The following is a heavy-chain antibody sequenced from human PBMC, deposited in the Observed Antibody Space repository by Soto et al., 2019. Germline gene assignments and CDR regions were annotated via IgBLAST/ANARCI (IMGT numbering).Heavy chain of an antibody. J-gene: IGHJ4*02. CDR1: GFTFSSYA. Sequence: EVQLLESGGGLVQPGGSLRLSCAASGFTFSSYAMSWVRQAPGKGLEWVSAISGSGGSTYYADSVKGRFTISRDNSKNTLYRQMTSLRAEDTAVYYCAKENGYSSSWFEFDYWGQGTLVTVSS. CDR2: ISGSGGST. V-gene: IGHV3-23*01. D-gene: IGHD6-13*01. CDR3: AKENGYSSSWFEFDY.